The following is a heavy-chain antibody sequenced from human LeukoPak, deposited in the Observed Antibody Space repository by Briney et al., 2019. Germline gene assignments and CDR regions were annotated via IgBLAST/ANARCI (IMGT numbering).Heavy chain of an antibody. Sequence: GESLKISCKGSGYNFTNYGIGWVRQMPGKGLEWMGIIYPADSYTRYDPSFQGQVTISADSSTSTAYLQWSSLRASDTAMYYCARASRDGYNQNFDHWGQGTLVTVSS. CDR3: ARASRDGYNQNFDH. V-gene: IGHV5-51*01. CDR2: IYPADSYT. D-gene: IGHD5-24*01. CDR1: GYNFTNYG. J-gene: IGHJ4*02.